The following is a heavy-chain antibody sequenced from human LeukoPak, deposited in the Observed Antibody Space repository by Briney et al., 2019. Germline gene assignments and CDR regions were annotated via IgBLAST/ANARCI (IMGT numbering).Heavy chain of an antibody. CDR2: ISSSGGST. D-gene: IGHD6-13*01. V-gene: IGHV3-23*01. J-gene: IGHJ4*02. CDR1: GFTFSSYA. CDR3: AKARVGEAGASDY. Sequence: GGSLRLSCAAPGFTFSSYAMSWVRQSPGKGLEWVSTISSSGGSTYYADSVKGRFTISRDNSKNTLYLQMNSLRAEDTAVYYCAKARVGEAGASDYWGQGTLVTVSS.